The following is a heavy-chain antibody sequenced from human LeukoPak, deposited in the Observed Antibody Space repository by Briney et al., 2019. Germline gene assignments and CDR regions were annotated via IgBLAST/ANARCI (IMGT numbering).Heavy chain of an antibody. J-gene: IGHJ3*02. CDR3: AGEGSGYEDGFDI. Sequence: PGGSLRLSCAASGFRFSGYWMHWVRQASGKGLVWVSRINSDGRSTTYADSVKGRVTVSRDNAKNTLYLQMNSLRAEDTAVYYCAGEGSGYEDGFDIWGQGTMVSVSS. V-gene: IGHV3-74*01. CDR2: INSDGRST. D-gene: IGHD5-12*01. CDR1: GFRFSGYW.